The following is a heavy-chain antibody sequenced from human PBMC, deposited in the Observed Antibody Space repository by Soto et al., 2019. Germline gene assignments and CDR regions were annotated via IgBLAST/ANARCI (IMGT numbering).Heavy chain of an antibody. CDR1: GFTFSDYA. Sequence: QVQLVESGGGVVQPGRSLRLSCAASGFTFSDYAMHWVRQPPGKRLEWVAIISSDGKNTYYGDSVKCRFTISIDDSTITLSLQMKGLRPEDTAVYFCARVHCTTELCSGLYFYYALDVWGQGTTVTVSS. J-gene: IGHJ6*02. CDR2: ISSDGKNT. V-gene: IGHV3-30*01. CDR3: ARVHCTTELCSGLYFYYALDV. D-gene: IGHD2-21*01.